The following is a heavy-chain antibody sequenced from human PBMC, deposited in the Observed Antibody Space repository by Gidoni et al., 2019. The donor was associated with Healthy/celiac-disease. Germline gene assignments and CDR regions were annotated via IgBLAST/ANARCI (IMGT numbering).Heavy chain of an antibody. CDR1: GGTFSSYT. J-gene: IGHJ4*02. CDR2: IIPSLGIA. Sequence: QVQLVQSWAEVKKPGSSVKVSCKASGGTFSSYTISWVRQAPGQGLEWMGRIIPSLGIANYAQKFQGRVTITADKSTSTAYMELSSLRSEDTAVYYCARSANSRDGYTLSPTYFDYWGQGTLVTVSS. D-gene: IGHD3-22*01. V-gene: IGHV1-69*02. CDR3: ARSANSRDGYTLSPTYFDY.